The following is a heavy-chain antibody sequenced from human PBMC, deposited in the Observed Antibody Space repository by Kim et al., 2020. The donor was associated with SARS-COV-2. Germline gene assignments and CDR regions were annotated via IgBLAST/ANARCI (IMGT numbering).Heavy chain of an antibody. CDR3: TGENPRAYFFDY. Sequence: GGSLRLSCAASGFTFSADGMHWVRQAPGKGLEWLAVILYNGRAKYYADSVRGRFSISRDNSKNILFLQMDSLRVEDTAVYFCTGENPRAYFFDYWGQGTPVTVSS. CDR1: GFTFSADG. CDR2: ILYNGRAK. J-gene: IGHJ4*02. V-gene: IGHV3-30*03.